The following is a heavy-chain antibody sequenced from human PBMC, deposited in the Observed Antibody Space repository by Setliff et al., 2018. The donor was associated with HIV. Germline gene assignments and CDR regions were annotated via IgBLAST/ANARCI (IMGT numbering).Heavy chain of an antibody. D-gene: IGHD4-17*01. J-gene: IGHJ4*02. Sequence: PGGSVRLSCAASRFTFSTYAMHWVRQAPGKGLEWVAIISYDGSNKYYTDSVKGRFTISRDNSKNTLYLQMNSLRAEDTAVYYCARDLYPLTTRYSFDYWGQGTLVTVSS. CDR1: RFTFSTYA. CDR3: ARDLYPLTTRYSFDY. V-gene: IGHV3-30*10. CDR2: ISYDGSNK.